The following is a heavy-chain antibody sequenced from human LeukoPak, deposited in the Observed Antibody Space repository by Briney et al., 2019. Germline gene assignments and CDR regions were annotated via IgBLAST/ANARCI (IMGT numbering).Heavy chain of an antibody. J-gene: IGHJ4*02. V-gene: IGHV3-23*01. Sequence: GGSLRLSCAASGFTFSSYAMSWVRQAPGKGLEWVSAISGSGGSTYYADSVKGRFTISRDNSKNTLYLQMNSLRAEDTAVYYCAKEWRGPLAAAGIYYFDYWGQGTLVTVSS. CDR2: ISGSGGST. CDR1: GFTFSSYA. CDR3: AKEWRGPLAAAGIYYFDY. D-gene: IGHD6-13*01.